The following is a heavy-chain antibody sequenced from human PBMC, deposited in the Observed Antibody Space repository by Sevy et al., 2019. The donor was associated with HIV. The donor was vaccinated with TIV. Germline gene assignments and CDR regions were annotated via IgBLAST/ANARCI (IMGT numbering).Heavy chain of an antibody. Sequence: GGSLRLSCTASGFTFGDYAMSWFRQAPGKGLEWVAFIRRTSYEPYGGTTEYAASVKGRFTISRDDSKSIAYLQMNSLKTEDTAFYYCTRALATVVTPEYYFDYWGQGTLVTVSS. CDR3: TRALATVVTPEYYFDY. J-gene: IGHJ4*02. V-gene: IGHV3-49*03. CDR2: IRRTSYEPYGGTT. D-gene: IGHD4-17*01. CDR1: GFTFGDYA.